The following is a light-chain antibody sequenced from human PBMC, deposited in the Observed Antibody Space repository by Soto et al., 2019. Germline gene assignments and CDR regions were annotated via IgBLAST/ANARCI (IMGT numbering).Light chain of an antibody. CDR3: TSYTSSSTHV. V-gene: IGLV2-14*01. J-gene: IGLJ1*01. CDR1: SSDIGGYDY. CDR2: GVT. Sequence: QSALTQPASVSGSPGQSITISCTGTSSDIGGYDYVSWYQHHPGKAPKFIIYGVTNRPSGVSHRFSGSKSANTASLTISGRQAEDEADYYCTSYTSSSTHVFGTGTKLTVL.